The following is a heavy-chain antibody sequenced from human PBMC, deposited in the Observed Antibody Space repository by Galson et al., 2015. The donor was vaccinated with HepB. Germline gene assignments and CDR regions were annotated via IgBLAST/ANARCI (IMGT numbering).Heavy chain of an antibody. CDR3: ARDGDYPQGVRFDY. Sequence: SLRLSCAASGFTVSSNYMSWVRQAPGKGLEWVSVIYSGGSTYYADSVKGRFTISRDNSKNTLYLQMNSLRAEDTAVYYCARDGDYPQGVRFDYWGQGTLVTVSS. J-gene: IGHJ4*02. V-gene: IGHV3-53*01. CDR2: IYSGGST. CDR1: GFTVSSNY. D-gene: IGHD4-11*01.